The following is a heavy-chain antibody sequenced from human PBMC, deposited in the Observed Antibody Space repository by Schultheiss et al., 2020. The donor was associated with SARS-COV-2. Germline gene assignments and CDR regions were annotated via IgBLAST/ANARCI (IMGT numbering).Heavy chain of an antibody. CDR1: GFTFSSYA. CDR2: IYSGGST. Sequence: GESLKISCAASGFTFSSYAMSWVRQAPGKGLEWVSVIYSGGSTYYADSVKGRFTISRDNSKNTLYLQMNSLRAEDTAVYYCAKGSGGMDVWGQGTTVTVSS. D-gene: IGHD3-10*01. J-gene: IGHJ6*02. CDR3: AKGSGGMDV. V-gene: IGHV3-23*03.